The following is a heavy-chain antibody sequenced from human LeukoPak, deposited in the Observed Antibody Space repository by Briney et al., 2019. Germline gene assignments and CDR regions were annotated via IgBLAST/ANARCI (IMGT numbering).Heavy chain of an antibody. CDR1: GFTFSSYA. CDR2: ISSNGSST. CDR3: ARSLAAAGIPTVYFDY. J-gene: IGHJ4*02. V-gene: IGHV3-64*01. D-gene: IGHD6-13*01. Sequence: GGSLRLSCAASGFTFSSYAMPWVRQAPGKGLEYVSAISSNGSSTYYANSVKGRFTISRDNSKNTLYLQMGSLRAEDMAVYYCARSLAAAGIPTVYFDYWGQGTLVTVSS.